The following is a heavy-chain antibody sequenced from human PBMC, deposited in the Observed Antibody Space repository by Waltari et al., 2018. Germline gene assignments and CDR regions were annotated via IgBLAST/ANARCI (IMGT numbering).Heavy chain of an antibody. J-gene: IGHJ3*01. V-gene: IGHV4-39*01. CDR2: ISSSGAT. CDR1: GGSITSTSHY. D-gene: IGHD5-12*01. CDR3: ATYIGASVGTAAFDV. Sequence: QLQLQESGPGLVKPSETLSLTCSVSGGSITSTSHYWGWIRQPPGQGLEWIGTISSSGATYGITSLKSRVTISRDTSKNQLSLKLGSVTAADTAVYYCATYIGASVGTAAFDVWGQGTMVTVSS.